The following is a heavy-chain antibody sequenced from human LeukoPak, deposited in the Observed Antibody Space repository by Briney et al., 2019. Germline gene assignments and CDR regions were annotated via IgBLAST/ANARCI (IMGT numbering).Heavy chain of an antibody. CDR1: GYSFTNFS. CDR3: ARLRDGSNWFDP. D-gene: IGHD5-24*01. V-gene: IGHV5-51*01. Sequence: GGSLNTPVQGPGYSFTNFSINWVRQIPGKGLEWMGIIYPGNYDTRYSPSLQGQVTISADKSLSTAYLQWSSLMAADTAMYYCARLRDGSNWFDPWGQGTLVTVSS. J-gene: IGHJ5*02. CDR2: IYPGNYDT.